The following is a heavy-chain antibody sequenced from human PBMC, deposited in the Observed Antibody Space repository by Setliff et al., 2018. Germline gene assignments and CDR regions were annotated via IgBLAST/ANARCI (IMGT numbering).Heavy chain of an antibody. CDR2: MNPNSGNT. CDR3: ARAPAYVGNLMVVVTTEGYYFDS. D-gene: IGHD3-22*01. J-gene: IGHJ4*02. Sequence: ASVKVSCKASGYTFTSYDINWVRQATGQGLEWMGWMNPNSGNTGYAQKFHDRVTMTRNTSISTAYMELNSLRSEDTAVYFCARAPAYVGNLMVVVTTEGYYFDSWGQGTLVTVSS. CDR1: GYTFTSYD. V-gene: IGHV1-8*01.